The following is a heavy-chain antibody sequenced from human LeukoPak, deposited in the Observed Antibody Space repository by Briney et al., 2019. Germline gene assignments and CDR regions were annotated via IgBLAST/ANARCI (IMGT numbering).Heavy chain of an antibody. CDR1: GYSFSSSNW. CDR2: IYYSGST. Sequence: SDTLSLTCAVSGYSFSSSNWWGCIRQPPGKGLEWIGYIYYSGSTYYNPSLKSRVTMSVDTSKNQFSLKLSSVTAVDTAGYYFSRMPRLYPGAGVATTGGSFDYWGQGTLVTVSS. V-gene: IGHV4-28*01. J-gene: IGHJ4*02. D-gene: IGHD5-24*01. CDR3: SRMPRLYPGAGVATTGGSFDY.